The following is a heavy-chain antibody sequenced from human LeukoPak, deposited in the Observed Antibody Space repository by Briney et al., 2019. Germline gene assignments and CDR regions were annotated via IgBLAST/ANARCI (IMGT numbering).Heavy chain of an antibody. V-gene: IGHV4-59*01. J-gene: IGHJ4*02. CDR1: GGSISSYY. CDR3: ARAESESYDSSGYYLPYYFDY. Sequence: SETLSLTCTVSGGSISSYYWSWIRQPPGKGLEWIGYIYYSGSTNYNPSLKSRVTISVDTSKNQFSLKLSSVTAADTAVYYCARAESESYDSSGYYLPYYFDYWGQGTLVTVSS. D-gene: IGHD3-22*01. CDR2: IYYSGST.